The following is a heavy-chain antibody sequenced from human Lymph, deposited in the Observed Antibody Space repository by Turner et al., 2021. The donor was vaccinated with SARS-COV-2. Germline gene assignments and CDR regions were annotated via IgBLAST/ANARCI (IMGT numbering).Heavy chain of an antibody. CDR3: ARDFEQLVQFDYYGMDV. V-gene: IGHV3-30-3*01. CDR2: ISYDGLNK. D-gene: IGHD6-6*01. CDR1: GFTFSSYA. Sequence: QVQLVESGGGVVQPGRSLRLSCAASGFTFSSYAMYWVRQAPGKGLEWVAVISYDGLNKYDAESVKGRLTISRDKSKNTLYLQMNSLRAEDTAVYYCARDFEQLVQFDYYGMDVWGQGTTVTVSS. J-gene: IGHJ6*02.